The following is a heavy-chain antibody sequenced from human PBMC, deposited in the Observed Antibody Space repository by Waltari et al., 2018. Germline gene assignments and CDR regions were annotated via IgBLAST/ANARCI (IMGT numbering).Heavy chain of an antibody. V-gene: IGHV1-2*05. D-gene: IGHD1-1*01. J-gene: IGHJ3*01. Sequence: QVQLVQSGAEMKTRGASVKVSCEASGYTFTGYFIHWVRQAPGQGLEWMGRINPNSGGTNYAQKFQGRVTLTRDKSINTAYMDLSRLTSDDTGMYYCATWRENAFDVWGQGTMVTVST. CDR2: INPNSGGT. CDR1: GYTFTGYF. CDR3: ATWRENAFDV.